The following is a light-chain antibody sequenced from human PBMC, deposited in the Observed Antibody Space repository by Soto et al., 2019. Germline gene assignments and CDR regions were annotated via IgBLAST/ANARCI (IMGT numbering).Light chain of an antibody. CDR1: GSNIGSNT. CDR2: NNN. CDR3: AAWDDSLSGYV. V-gene: IGLV1-44*01. Sequence: ALTQPPSASETPGRRVSISCSGSGSNIGSNTVHWYQQLPGTAPKPLMYNNNQRPSGVPDRFSGSKSGTSASLAISGLQSEDEADYYCAAWDDSLSGYVFGTGTKVTVL. J-gene: IGLJ1*01.